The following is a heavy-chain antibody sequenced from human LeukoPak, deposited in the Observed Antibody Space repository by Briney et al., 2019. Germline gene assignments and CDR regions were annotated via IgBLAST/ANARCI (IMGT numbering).Heavy chain of an antibody. CDR1: GFTFDDYA. CDR2: ISWNSGSI. CDR3: ARDPGGPIFDY. Sequence: GRSLRLSCAASGFTFDDYAMHWVRQAPGKGLEWVSGISWNSGSIGYADSVKGRFTISRDNAKNSLYLQMNSLRAEDTAVYYCARDPGGPIFDYWGQGTLVTVSS. V-gene: IGHV3-9*01. J-gene: IGHJ4*02. D-gene: IGHD2-8*02.